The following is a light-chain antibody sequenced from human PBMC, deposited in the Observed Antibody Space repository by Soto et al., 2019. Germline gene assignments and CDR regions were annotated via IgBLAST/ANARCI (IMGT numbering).Light chain of an antibody. CDR3: ESADSSGTYVV. V-gene: IGLV3-25*02. Sequence: SYELTQPPSVSVSPRQTATITCSGDALPKHYVYWYQLKPGQAPVLVIYKDTERHLGIPERFSGSRSGTTVTLTISGVQAEADADYYCESADSSGTYVVFGGGTKFTVL. CDR1: ALPKHY. J-gene: IGLJ2*01. CDR2: KDT.